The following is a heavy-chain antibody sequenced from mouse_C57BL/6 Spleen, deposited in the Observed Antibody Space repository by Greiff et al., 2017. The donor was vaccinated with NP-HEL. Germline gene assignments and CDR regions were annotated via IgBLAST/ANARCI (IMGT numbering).Heavy chain of an antibody. Sequence: QVQLKESGPELVKPGASVKISCKASGYAFSSSWMNWVKQRPGKGLEWIGRIYPGDGDTNYNGKFKGKATLTADKSSSTAYMQLSSLTSEDSAVYFCASFYGSSPWFAYWGQGTLVTVS. CDR3: ASFYGSSPWFAY. V-gene: IGHV1-82*01. CDR1: GYAFSSSW. D-gene: IGHD1-1*01. J-gene: IGHJ3*01. CDR2: IYPGDGDT.